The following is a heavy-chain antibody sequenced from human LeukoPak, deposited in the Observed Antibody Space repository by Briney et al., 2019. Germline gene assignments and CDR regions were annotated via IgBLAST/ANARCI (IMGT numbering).Heavy chain of an antibody. D-gene: IGHD3-22*01. V-gene: IGHV1-69*05. CDR2: IIPIFGTA. CDR3: ARDRSPYYDSSGYYPIDAFDY. CDR1: GGTFSSYA. J-gene: IGHJ4*02. Sequence: ASVKVSCKXSGGTFSSYAISWVRQAPGQGLEWMGRIIPIFGTANYAQKFQGRVTITTDESTSTAYMELSSLRSEDTAVYYCARDRSPYYDSSGYYPIDAFDYWGQGTLVTVSS.